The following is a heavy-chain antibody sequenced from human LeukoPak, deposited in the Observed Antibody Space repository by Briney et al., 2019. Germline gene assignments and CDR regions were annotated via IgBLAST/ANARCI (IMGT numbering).Heavy chain of an antibody. V-gene: IGHV4-61*02. CDR3: ARGPYSYDSSGAFDI. CDR1: GDSISSGDYY. J-gene: IGHJ3*02. CDR2: ISSGST. Sequence: PSETLSLTCTVSGDSISSGDYYWSWIRQPAGKGLEWIGRISSGSTNYNPSLKSRVTISVDTSKNQFSLKLSSVTAADTAVYFCARGPYSYDSSGAFDIWGQGTVVTVSS. D-gene: IGHD3-22*01.